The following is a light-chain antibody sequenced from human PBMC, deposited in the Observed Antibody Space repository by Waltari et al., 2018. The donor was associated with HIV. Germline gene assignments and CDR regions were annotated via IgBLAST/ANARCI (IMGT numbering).Light chain of an antibody. CDR1: NSDVGAHNY. J-gene: IGLJ2*01. V-gene: IGLV2-14*01. CDR3: SSRTTTDFVT. Sequence: TQPASVSGSPGQSITLPCIGTNSDVGAHNYVSWYQQHPGEAPRLLKYEVTNRPPGISYLFSVSNSCNSASLTISGLQAEDEADYYCSSRTTTDFVTFGGGTKLTVL. CDR2: EVT.